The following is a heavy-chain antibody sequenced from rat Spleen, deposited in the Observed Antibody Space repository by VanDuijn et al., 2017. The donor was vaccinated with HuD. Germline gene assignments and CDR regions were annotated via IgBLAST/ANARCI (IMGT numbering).Heavy chain of an antibody. V-gene: IGHV5-25*01. Sequence: EVQLVESDGGLVQPGRSLKLSCAASGFTFSDYYMAWVRQAPTKGLEWVASISTGGGDSFYRDSVKGRFTISRDNAKSTLYLQMDSLRSEDTATYYCARPYYYDAPFAYWGQGTLVTVSS. CDR2: ISTGGGDS. J-gene: IGHJ3*01. CDR3: ARPYYYDAPFAY. D-gene: IGHD1-12*01. CDR1: GFTFSDYY.